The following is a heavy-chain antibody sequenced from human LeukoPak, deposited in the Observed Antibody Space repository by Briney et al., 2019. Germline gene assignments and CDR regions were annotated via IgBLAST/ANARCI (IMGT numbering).Heavy chain of an antibody. D-gene: IGHD2-2*01. Sequence: ASVKVSCKVSGYTLTELSMHWVRQAPGKGLEWMGGFDPEDGETIYAQKFQGRVTMTEDTSTDTAYMELSSLRADDTAVYYCARAPGVPADPFDYWGQGTLVTVSS. CDR1: GYTLTELS. V-gene: IGHV1-24*01. CDR3: ARAPGVPADPFDY. J-gene: IGHJ4*02. CDR2: FDPEDGET.